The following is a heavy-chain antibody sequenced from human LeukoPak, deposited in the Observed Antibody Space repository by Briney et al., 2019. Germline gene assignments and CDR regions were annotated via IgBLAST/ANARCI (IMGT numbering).Heavy chain of an antibody. CDR3: AKAHSGWCSGVGD. J-gene: IGHJ1*01. CDR1: GFTFDDYA. Sequence: GGSLRLSCAASGFTFDDYAMHWVRQAPGKGLEWVSGINCNSGTTSYADSVKGRFTISRDNAKTSLYLKMNSLRAEDTAFYYCAKAHSGWCSGVGDWGQGTLVTVSS. V-gene: IGHV3-9*01. CDR2: INCNSGTT. D-gene: IGHD6-19*01.